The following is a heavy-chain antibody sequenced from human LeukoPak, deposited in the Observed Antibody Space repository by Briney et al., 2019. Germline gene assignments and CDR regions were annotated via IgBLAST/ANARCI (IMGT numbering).Heavy chain of an antibody. V-gene: IGHV4-59*01. J-gene: IGHJ4*02. Sequence: SESLSLTCTVSGGSISSYYWSWIRQPPGKGLEWIGYIYYSGSTNYNPSLKSRVTISVDTSKNQFSLKLSSVTAADTAVYYCASARGGSYRSYYFDYWGQGTLVTVSS. D-gene: IGHD3-16*02. CDR3: ASARGGSYRSYYFDY. CDR1: GGSISSYY. CDR2: IYYSGST.